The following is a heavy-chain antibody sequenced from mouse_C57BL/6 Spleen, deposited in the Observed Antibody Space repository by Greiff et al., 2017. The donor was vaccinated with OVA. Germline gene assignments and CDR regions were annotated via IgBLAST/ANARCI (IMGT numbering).Heavy chain of an antibody. CDR2: ISSGSSTI. CDR3: ARDDYGYDGDWYFDV. Sequence: EVKLVESGGGLVKPGGSLKLSCAASGFTFSDYGMHWVRQAPEKGLEWVAYISSGSSTIYYADTVKGRFTISRDNAKNTLFLQMTSLGSEDTAMYYYARDDYGYDGDWYFDVWGTGTTVTVSS. V-gene: IGHV5-17*01. J-gene: IGHJ1*03. CDR1: GFTFSDYG. D-gene: IGHD2-2*01.